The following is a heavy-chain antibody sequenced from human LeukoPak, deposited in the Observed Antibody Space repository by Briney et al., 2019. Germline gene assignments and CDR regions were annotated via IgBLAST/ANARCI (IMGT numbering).Heavy chain of an antibody. CDR2: INPNSGGT. Sequence: ASVKVSCKASGYTFTGYYMHWVRQAPGQGLEWMGWINPNSGGTNYAQKFQGRVTMTRDTSISTAYMELSRLRSDDTAVYYSARDRGYSYGRLGYFDYWGQGTLVTVSS. CDR1: GYTFTGYY. V-gene: IGHV1-2*02. D-gene: IGHD5-18*01. J-gene: IGHJ4*02. CDR3: ARDRGYSYGRLGYFDY.